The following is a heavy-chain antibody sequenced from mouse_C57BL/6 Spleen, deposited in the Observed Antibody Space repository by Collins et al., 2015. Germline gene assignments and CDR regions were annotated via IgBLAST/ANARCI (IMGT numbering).Heavy chain of an antibody. CDR1: GFTFSNYW. V-gene: IGHV6-6*02. CDR2: IRLKSNNYAT. D-gene: IGHD2-3*01. Sequence: EVKLEESGGGLVQPGGSMKLSCVASGFTFSNYWMNWVRQSPEKGLEWVAEIRLKSNNYATHYAESVKGRFTISRDDSKSSVYLQMNNLRAEDTGIYYCTRPYDGYPDYWGQGTTLTVSS. CDR3: TRPYDGYPDY. J-gene: IGHJ2*01.